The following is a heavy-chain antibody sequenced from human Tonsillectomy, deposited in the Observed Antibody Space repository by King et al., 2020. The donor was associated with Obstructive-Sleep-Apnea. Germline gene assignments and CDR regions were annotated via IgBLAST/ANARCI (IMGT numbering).Heavy chain of an antibody. CDR3: AKDDLGWAYYDILTTSRFDY. CDR2: ISYDGSNK. D-gene: IGHD3-9*01. CDR1: GFTFSSYG. V-gene: IGHV3-30*18. Sequence: VQLVESGGGVVQPGRSLRLSCAASGFTFSSYGMHWVRQAPGKGLEWVAVISYDGSNKYYADSVKGRFTISRDNSKNTLYLQMNSLRAEDTAVYYCAKDDLGWAYYDILTTSRFDYWGQGTLVTVSS. J-gene: IGHJ4*02.